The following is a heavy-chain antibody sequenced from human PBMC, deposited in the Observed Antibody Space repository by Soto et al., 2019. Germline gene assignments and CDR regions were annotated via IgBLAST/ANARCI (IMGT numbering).Heavy chain of an antibody. V-gene: IGHV3-21*01. J-gene: IGHJ6*02. D-gene: IGHD6-6*01. CDR2: ITSSTSYI. CDR1: GFTFSDYS. CDR3: ARMSIVGRRDYYYGMDV. Sequence: GGSLRLSCAASGFTFSDYSVNWVRQAPGKGLEWVSSITSSTSYIYYADSVKGRFTISRDNAKNSLYLQMSSLRAEDTAVYYCARMSIVGRRDYYYGMDVWGQGTTVTVSS.